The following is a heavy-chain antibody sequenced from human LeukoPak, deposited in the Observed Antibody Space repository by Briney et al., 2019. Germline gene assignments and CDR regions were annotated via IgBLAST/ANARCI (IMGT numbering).Heavy chain of an antibody. Sequence: GGSQRLSCAASGFTFSSYAMHWVRQAPGKGLEYVSAISSNGGSTYYANSVKGRFTISRDNSKNTLYLQMGSLRAEDMAVYYCAREGYYYDSSGYYEYFQHWGQGTLVTVSS. V-gene: IGHV3-64*01. CDR3: AREGYYYDSSGYYEYFQH. D-gene: IGHD3-22*01. J-gene: IGHJ1*01. CDR2: ISSNGGST. CDR1: GFTFSSYA.